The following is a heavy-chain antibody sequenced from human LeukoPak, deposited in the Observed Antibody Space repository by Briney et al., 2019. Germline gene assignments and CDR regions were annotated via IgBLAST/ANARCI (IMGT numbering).Heavy chain of an antibody. J-gene: IGHJ3*02. CDR2: INEDGSEM. Sequence: GGSLRLSCAASGVSFSSDGMTWGCQAPGQGLERGANINEDGSEMYHVDSVKGRFTISRDNTKNSLFMQMNSMRAEDTAVYYCARGVYALDIWGQGQMVTVSS. CDR3: ARGVYALDI. CDR1: GVSFSSDG. V-gene: IGHV3-7*03.